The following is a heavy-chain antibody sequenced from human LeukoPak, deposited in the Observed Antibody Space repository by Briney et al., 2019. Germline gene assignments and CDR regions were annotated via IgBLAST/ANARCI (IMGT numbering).Heavy chain of an antibody. CDR3: ARDREKVVRGKVVWFDP. D-gene: IGHD3-10*01. CDR2: IYTSGST. V-gene: IGHV4-4*07. CDR1: GGSISSYY. J-gene: IGHJ5*02. Sequence: PSETLSLTCTVSGGSISSYYWSWIRQPAGKGLEWIGRIYTSGSTNYNPSLKSRVTMSVDTSKNQFSLKLSSVTAADTAVYYCARDREKVVRGKVVWFDPWGQGTLVTVSS.